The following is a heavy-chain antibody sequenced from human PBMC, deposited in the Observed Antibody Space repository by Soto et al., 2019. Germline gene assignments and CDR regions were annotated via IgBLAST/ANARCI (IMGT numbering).Heavy chain of an antibody. V-gene: IGHV1-18*01. CDR1: GYTFTNFG. J-gene: IGHJ4*02. CDR3: ARGRTPIDY. D-gene: IGHD2-15*01. Sequence: ASVKVSCKASGYTFTNFGISWVRQAPGQGLEWMGWISAYNGNTNYAQNFQGRATMTTDTSTSTAYMELRSLRSDDTAVYYCARGRTPIDYWGKGTLVTVDS. CDR2: ISAYNGNT.